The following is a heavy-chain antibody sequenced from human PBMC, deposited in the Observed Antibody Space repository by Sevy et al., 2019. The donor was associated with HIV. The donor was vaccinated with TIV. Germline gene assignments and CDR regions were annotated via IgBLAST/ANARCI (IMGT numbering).Heavy chain of an antibody. Sequence: GGSLRLSCAASGFTFSNAWMSWVRQAPGKGLEWVGRIKSKTDGGTTDYAAPVKGRFTSSRDDSKNTLYRQMNSLKTAETAVYYWTCAPPPYYDVSSGYYYVEYFQHWGQGTLVTVSS. CDR1: GFTFSNAW. CDR3: TCAPPPYYDVSSGYYYVEYFQH. CDR2: IKSKTDGGTT. J-gene: IGHJ1*01. V-gene: IGHV3-15*01. D-gene: IGHD3-22*01.